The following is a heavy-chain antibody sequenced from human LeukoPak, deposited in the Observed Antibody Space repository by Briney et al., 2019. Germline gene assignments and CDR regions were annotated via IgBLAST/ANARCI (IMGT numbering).Heavy chain of an antibody. D-gene: IGHD5-24*01. CDR1: GGSFSGYY. CDR3: ARCRPPADGYKAKASFDY. J-gene: IGHJ4*02. Sequence: KPSETLSLTCAVYGGSFSGYYWSWIRQPPGKGLEWIGEINHSGSTNYNPSLKSRVTISVDTSKNQFSLKLSSVTAADTAVYYCARCRPPADGYKAKASFDYWGQGTLVTVSS. CDR2: INHSGST. V-gene: IGHV4-34*01.